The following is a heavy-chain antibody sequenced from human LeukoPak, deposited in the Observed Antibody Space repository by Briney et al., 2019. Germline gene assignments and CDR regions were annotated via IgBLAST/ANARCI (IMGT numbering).Heavy chain of an antibody. J-gene: IGHJ3*01. CDR1: GFALIDYA. V-gene: IGHV3-9*01. D-gene: IGHD3-9*01. Sequence: GGSLRLSCEASGFALIDYAMHWVRQAPGKGLEWVSGLSWSSVTSSYADSVKGRFTISRDNAKNALHLQMNSLRIEDTALYYCVKAGASDILTGYPKGAFDFWGQGTMVTVSS. CDR2: LSWSSVTS. CDR3: VKAGASDILTGYPKGAFDF.